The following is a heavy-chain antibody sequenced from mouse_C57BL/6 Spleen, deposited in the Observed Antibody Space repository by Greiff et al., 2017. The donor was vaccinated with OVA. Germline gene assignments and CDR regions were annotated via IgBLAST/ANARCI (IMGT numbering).Heavy chain of an antibody. V-gene: IGHV5-9-1*02. CDR2: ISSGGDYI. CDR1: GFTFSSYA. D-gene: IGHD2-2*01. J-gene: IGHJ4*01. Sequence: DVMLVESGEGLVKPGGSLKLSCAASGFTFSSYAMSWVRQTPEKRLEWVAYISSGGDYIYYADTVKGRFTISRDNARNTLYLQMSSLKSEDTAMYYCTRDIGYPYAMDYWSQGTSVTVSS. CDR3: TRDIGYPYAMDY.